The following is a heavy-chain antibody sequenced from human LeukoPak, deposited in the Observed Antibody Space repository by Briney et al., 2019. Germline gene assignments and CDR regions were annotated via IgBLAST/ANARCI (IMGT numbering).Heavy chain of an antibody. J-gene: IGHJ4*02. CDR2: ISGSGGST. D-gene: IGHD3-22*01. Sequence: GGSLRLSCAASGFTFSSYAMSWVRQAPGKGLEWVSAISGSGGSTYYADSVKGRFTISRDNSKNTLYLQMNGLRAEDRAVYYCAKRAMIVVVTPDYWGQGTMVTVSS. CDR3: AKRAMIVVVTPDY. V-gene: IGHV3-23*01. CDR1: GFTFSSYA.